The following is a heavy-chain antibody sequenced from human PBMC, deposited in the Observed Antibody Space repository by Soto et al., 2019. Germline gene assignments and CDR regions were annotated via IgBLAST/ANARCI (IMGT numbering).Heavy chain of an antibody. Sequence: SVKVSCKASGGTFSSYAISWVRQAPGQGLEWMGGIIPIFGTANYAQKFQGRVTITADESTSTAYMELSSLRSEDTAVYYCARGNCSSTSCYAPLDYYYYGMDVWGQGTTVTVSS. CDR1: GGTFSSYA. CDR2: IIPIFGTA. V-gene: IGHV1-69*13. J-gene: IGHJ6*02. CDR3: ARGNCSSTSCYAPLDYYYYGMDV. D-gene: IGHD2-2*01.